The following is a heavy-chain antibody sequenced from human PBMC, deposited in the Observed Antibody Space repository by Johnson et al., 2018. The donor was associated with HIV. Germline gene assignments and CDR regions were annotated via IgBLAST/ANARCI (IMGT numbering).Heavy chain of an antibody. D-gene: IGHD7-27*01. CDR2: ISYDGSNK. CDR1: GFTFSSYA. J-gene: IGHJ3*02. Sequence: VQVVESGGGVVQPGRSLRLSCAASGFTFSSYAMHWVRQAPGKGLEWVAVISYDGSNKYYADSVKGRFTISRDNSKNTLYLQMNSLRAEDTAVYYCASGDRSIWGQGTMVTVSS. V-gene: IGHV3-30-3*01. CDR3: ASGDRSI.